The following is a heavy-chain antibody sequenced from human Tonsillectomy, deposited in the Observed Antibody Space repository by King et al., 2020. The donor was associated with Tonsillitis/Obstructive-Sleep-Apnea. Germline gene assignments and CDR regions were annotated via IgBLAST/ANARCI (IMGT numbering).Heavy chain of an antibody. CDR1: GFTFSDHY. CDR2: TRDKANSYTT. D-gene: IGHD1-26*01. CDR3: VRVSGSYYLDY. J-gene: IGHJ4*02. Sequence: VQLVESGGGLVQPGGSLRLSCAASGFTFSDHYMDWVRQAPGKGLEWVGRTRDKANSYTTEYAASVKGRLTISRDDSKNSLYLQMNSLKTEDTAVYYCVRVSGSYYLDYWGQGTLVTVSS. V-gene: IGHV3-72*01.